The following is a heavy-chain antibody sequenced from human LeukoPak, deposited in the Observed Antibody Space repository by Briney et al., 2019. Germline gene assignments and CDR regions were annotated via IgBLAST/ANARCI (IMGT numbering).Heavy chain of an antibody. V-gene: IGHV3-53*01. CDR1: GFTVSSNY. J-gene: IGHJ4*02. D-gene: IGHD4-17*01. Sequence: GGSLRLSCAASGFTVSSNYMSWVRQAPGKGLEWVSVIYSGGSTYYADSVKGRFTISRVNSKNTLYLQMNSLRAEDTAVYYCARRSDYGDYGYYFDYWGQGTLVTVSS. CDR3: ARRSDYGDYGYYFDY. CDR2: IYSGGST.